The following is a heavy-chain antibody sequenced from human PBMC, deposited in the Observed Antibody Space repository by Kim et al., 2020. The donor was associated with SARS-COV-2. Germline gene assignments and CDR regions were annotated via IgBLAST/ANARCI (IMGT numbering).Heavy chain of an antibody. Sequence: SETLSLTCTVSGGSISSSSYYWGWIRQPPGKGLEWIGCIYYSGSTYYNPSLKSRVTISVDTSKNQFSLKLSSVTAADTAVYYCARQECHSSGWTYYYYGMDVWGQGTTVTVSS. D-gene: IGHD6-19*01. CDR1: GGSISSSSYY. CDR2: IYYSGST. CDR3: ARQECHSSGWTYYYYGMDV. V-gene: IGHV4-39*01. J-gene: IGHJ6*02.